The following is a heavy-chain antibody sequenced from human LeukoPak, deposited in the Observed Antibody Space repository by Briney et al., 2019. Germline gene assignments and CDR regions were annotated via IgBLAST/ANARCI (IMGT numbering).Heavy chain of an antibody. J-gene: IGHJ4*02. CDR2: ISGSGGST. V-gene: IGHV3-23*01. CDR1: GFTFSSYA. D-gene: IGHD3-10*01. Sequence: GGSLRLSCAASGFTFSSYAMSWVRQAPGKGLEWVSAISGSGGSTYYADSVKGRFTISRDNSKNTLYLQMNSLRAEDTAVYYCARDGSGSYHLNWGQGTLVTVSS. CDR3: ARDGSGSYHLN.